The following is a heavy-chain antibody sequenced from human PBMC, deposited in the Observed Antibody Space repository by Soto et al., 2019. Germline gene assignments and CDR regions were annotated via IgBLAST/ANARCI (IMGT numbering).Heavy chain of an antibody. CDR2: IYPGDSDT. CDR1: GYSFTSYW. V-gene: IGHV5-51*01. J-gene: IGHJ6*02. D-gene: IGHD4-17*01. CDR3: ASPQKTDDYGGKNYYYGMDV. Sequence: GESLKISCKGSGYSFTSYWIGWVRQMPGKGLEWMGIIYPGDSDTRYSPSFQGQVTISADKSISTAYLQWSSLKASDTAMYYCASPQKTDDYGGKNYYYGMDVWGQGTTVTVSS.